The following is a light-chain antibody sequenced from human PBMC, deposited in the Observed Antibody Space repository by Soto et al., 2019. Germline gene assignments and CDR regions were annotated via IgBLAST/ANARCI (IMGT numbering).Light chain of an antibody. CDR3: QQYYSYPVT. CDR2: AAS. Sequence: AIRMTQSQSSFSASTGDRVTITCLASQGISSYLAWYQQKPGKAPKLLIYAASTLQSGVPSRFSGSGSGTDFTLTISCLQSEDFATYYCQQYYSYPVTFGGGTKVDI. V-gene: IGKV1-8*01. J-gene: IGKJ4*01. CDR1: QGISSY.